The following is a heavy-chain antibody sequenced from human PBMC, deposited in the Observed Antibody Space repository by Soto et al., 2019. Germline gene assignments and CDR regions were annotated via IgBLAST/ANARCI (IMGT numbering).Heavy chain of an antibody. CDR1: GYTFTNYW. Sequence: GESLKISCKGSGYTFTNYWIGWVRQMPGKGLEWMGIIYPGDSDTKYNPSFQGQVTISADESITTTYLQWSSLKASDTAIYYCAASIFYYGMDVWGRGTTVTVSS. CDR3: AASIFYYGMDV. CDR2: IYPGDSDT. V-gene: IGHV5-51*01. J-gene: IGHJ6*02.